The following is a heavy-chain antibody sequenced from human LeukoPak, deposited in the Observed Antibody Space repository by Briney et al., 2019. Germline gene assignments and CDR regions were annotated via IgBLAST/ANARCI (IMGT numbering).Heavy chain of an antibody. J-gene: IGHJ6*02. V-gene: IGHV1-24*01. CDR3: ATSRIAVADHYYYYGMDV. CDR1: GYTLTELS. CDR2: FDPEDGET. D-gene: IGHD6-19*01. Sequence: ASVKVSCKVSGYTLTELSMHWVRQAPGKGLEWMGGFDPEDGETIYAQKFQGRVTMTEDTSTDTAYMELSSLRSEDTAVYYCATSRIAVADHYYYYGMDVWGQGTTVTVSS.